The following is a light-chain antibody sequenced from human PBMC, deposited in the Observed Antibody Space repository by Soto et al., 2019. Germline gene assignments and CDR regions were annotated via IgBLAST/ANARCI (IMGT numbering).Light chain of an antibody. V-gene: IGLV1-40*01. CDR2: GNN. CDR3: QSYDTNLRGGSV. Sequence: QSVLTQSPSVSGAPGQRVSISCTGTSSNIGAGFDVHWYQQLPATAPKLLIYGNNNRPAGVPDRFSGSKSGTSASLAITGLQAEDEADYYCQSYDTNLRGGSVSGTGTKLTVL. CDR1: SSNIGAGFD. J-gene: IGLJ1*01.